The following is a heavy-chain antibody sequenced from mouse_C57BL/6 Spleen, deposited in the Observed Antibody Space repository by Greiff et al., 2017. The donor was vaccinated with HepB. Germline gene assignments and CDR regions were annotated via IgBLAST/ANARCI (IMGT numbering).Heavy chain of an antibody. CDR2: ISYDGSN. D-gene: IGHD3-1*01. CDR3: ARDLGGDDY. V-gene: IGHV3-6*01. Sequence: EVQLQQSGPGLVKPSQSLSLTCSVTGYSITSGYYWNWIRQFPGNKLEWMGYISYDGSNNYNPSLKNRISITRDTSKNQFFLKLNSVTTEDTATYYCARDLGGDDYWGQGTTLTVSS. J-gene: IGHJ2*01. CDR1: GYSITSGYY.